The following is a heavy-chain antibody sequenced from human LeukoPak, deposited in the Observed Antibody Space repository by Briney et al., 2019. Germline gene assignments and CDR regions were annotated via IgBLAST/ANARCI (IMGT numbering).Heavy chain of an antibody. J-gene: IGHJ4*02. CDR2: ISGSGGST. CDR3: AKSPLAARGTYYFDY. Sequence: QPGGSLRHSCAASGFTFSSYAMSWVRQAPGKGLEWVSAISGSGGSTYYADSVKGRFTISRDNSKNTLYLQMNSLRAEDTAVYYCAKSPLAARGTYYFDYWGQGTLVTVSS. CDR1: GFTFSSYA. D-gene: IGHD6-6*01. V-gene: IGHV3-23*01.